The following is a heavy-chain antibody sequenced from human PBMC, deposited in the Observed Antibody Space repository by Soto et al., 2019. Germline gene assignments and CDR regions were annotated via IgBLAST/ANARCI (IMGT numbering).Heavy chain of an antibody. Sequence: GASVKVSCKASGYTFANYDINWVRQATGQGLEWMGWMNPNSANTGYAQKFQGRVTMTRDTSISTAYMELSSLTSEDTAVYYCARGPLGGRQLTSIGSIYYFDSCGQGTLVTVSS. J-gene: IGHJ4*02. CDR3: ARGPLGGRQLTSIGSIYYFDS. CDR1: GYTFANYD. V-gene: IGHV1-8*01. CDR2: MNPNSANT. D-gene: IGHD6-13*01.